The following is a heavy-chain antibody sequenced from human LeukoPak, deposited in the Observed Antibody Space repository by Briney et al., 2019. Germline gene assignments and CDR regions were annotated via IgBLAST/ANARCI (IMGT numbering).Heavy chain of an antibody. CDR2: ISWNSGSI. D-gene: IGHD6-6*01. Sequence: GRSLRLSCAASGFTCYDYAMHWLRQAPGKGLEWGSGISWNSGSIGYADSVKGRFTISRDKAKNSLYLQMNSLRAEDSALYYSAKDRVTAYRSSSIDYWGEGTLLSV. J-gene: IGHJ4*02. CDR1: GFTCYDYA. V-gene: IGHV3-9*01. CDR3: AKDRVTAYRSSSIDY.